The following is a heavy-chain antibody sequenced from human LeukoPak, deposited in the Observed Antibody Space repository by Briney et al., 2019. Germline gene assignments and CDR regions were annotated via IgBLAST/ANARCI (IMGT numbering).Heavy chain of an antibody. CDR3: VRLRRNSDTSGFYYYYDF. Sequence: PGGSLRLSCAASGYTFSSYSINWVRQAPGKGLEWVSSISVRSNYIYYADSVRGRFRIPRDDARDSLYLQMNSLRAEDTAVYYCVRLRRNSDTSGFYYYYDFWGQGTLVTASS. CDR2: ISVRSNYI. J-gene: IGHJ4*02. D-gene: IGHD3-22*01. CDR1: GYTFSSYS. V-gene: IGHV3-21*01.